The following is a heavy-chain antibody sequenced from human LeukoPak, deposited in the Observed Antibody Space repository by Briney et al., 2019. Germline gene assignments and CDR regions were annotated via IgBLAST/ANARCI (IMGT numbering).Heavy chain of an antibody. CDR2: IYYSGST. D-gene: IGHD6-6*01. J-gene: IGHJ4*02. CDR3: ARGTWSSSIDY. CDR1: GGSISSGDYY. V-gene: IGHV4-30-4*01. Sequence: SETLSLTCTVSGGSISSGDYYWSWIRQPPGKGLEWIGYIYYSGSTYYNPSLKSRLTISGDTSKNQFSLRLSSVTAADTAVYYCARGTWSSSIDYWGQGTLVTVSS.